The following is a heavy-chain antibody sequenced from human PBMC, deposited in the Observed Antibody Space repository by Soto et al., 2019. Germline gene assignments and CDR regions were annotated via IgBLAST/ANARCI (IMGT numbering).Heavy chain of an antibody. CDR1: GCGFSVYA. Sequence: SVKVSCTTAGCGFSVYAISWVRLATGQGLEWMGGIIPIFGTANYAQKFQGRVTITADESTSTAYMELSSLRSEDTAVYFCARGGWRKPTRGGAFDIWGKGTMVTVSS. CDR3: ARGGWRKPTRGGAFDI. D-gene: IGHD3-10*01. CDR2: IIPIFGTA. V-gene: IGHV1-69*13. J-gene: IGHJ3*02.